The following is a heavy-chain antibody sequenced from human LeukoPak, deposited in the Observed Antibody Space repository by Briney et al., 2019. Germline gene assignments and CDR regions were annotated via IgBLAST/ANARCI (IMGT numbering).Heavy chain of an antibody. J-gene: IGHJ4*02. CDR3: ARGWDFWSGYRTPFDY. Sequence: GGSLRLSCAASGFTFSSYSMNWVRQAPGKGLEWVSSISSSSSYIYYADSVKGRFTISRDNAKNSLYLQMKSLRAEDTAVYYCARGWDFWSGYRTPFDYWGQGTLVTVSS. D-gene: IGHD3-3*01. CDR1: GFTFSSYS. V-gene: IGHV3-21*01. CDR2: ISSSSSYI.